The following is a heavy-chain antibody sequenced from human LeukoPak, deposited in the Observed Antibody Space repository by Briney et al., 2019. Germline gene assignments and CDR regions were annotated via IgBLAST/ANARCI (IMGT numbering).Heavy chain of an antibody. J-gene: IGHJ3*02. CDR1: GLTFSNYA. V-gene: IGHV3-23*01. D-gene: IGHD4-17*01. Sequence: PGGSLRLSCTASGLTFSNYATTWVRQAPGKGLEWVPSITGSGRGTYYADSVKGRFSVSRDNSQNTVFLHMNSLRADDTALYYCSKDPNGDYVGAFDMWGPGTMVTVSS. CDR2: ITGSGRGT. CDR3: SKDPNGDYVGAFDM.